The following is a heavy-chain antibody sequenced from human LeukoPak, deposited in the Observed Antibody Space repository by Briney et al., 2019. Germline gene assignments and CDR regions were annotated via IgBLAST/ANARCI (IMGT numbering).Heavy chain of an antibody. CDR3: GRGRITIFGVVIGKLNWFDP. V-gene: IGHV3-48*01. J-gene: IGHJ5*02. CDR2: ISSSSSTI. CDR1: GFTFSSYS. Sequence: GGSLRLSCAASGFTFSSYSMNWVRQAPGKGLEWVSYISSSSSTIYYADSVKGRFTISRDNAKNSLYLQMNSLRAEDTAVYYCGRGRITIFGVVIGKLNWFDPWGQGTLVTVSS. D-gene: IGHD3-3*01.